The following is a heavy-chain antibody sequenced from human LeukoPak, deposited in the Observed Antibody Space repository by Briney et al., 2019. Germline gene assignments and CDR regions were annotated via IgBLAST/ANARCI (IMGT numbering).Heavy chain of an antibody. CDR2: IYYSGST. V-gene: IGHV4-59*01. CDR3: ARATFKTPYCGGDCSPNEYYYYGMDV. J-gene: IGHJ6*02. D-gene: IGHD2-21*02. CDR1: GGSISSYY. Sequence: SETLSLTCTVSGGSISSYYWSWIRQPPGKGLEWIGYIYYSGSTNYNPSLKSRVTISVDTSKSQFSLKLSSVTAADTAVYYCARATFKTPYCGGDCSPNEYYYYGMDVWGQGTTVTVSS.